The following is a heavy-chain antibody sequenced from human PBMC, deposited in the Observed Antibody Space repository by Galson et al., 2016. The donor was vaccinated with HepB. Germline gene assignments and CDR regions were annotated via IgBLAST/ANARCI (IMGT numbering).Heavy chain of an antibody. D-gene: IGHD2-8*01. CDR3: AEGNESSPNTNGYYFDY. V-gene: IGHV1-69*13. CDR1: GGTFSSYA. J-gene: IGHJ4*02. CDR2: IIPMFGTT. Sequence: SVKVSCKASGGTFSSYAISWVRQAPGQGLEWMGGIIPMFGTTNYAQKFQGRVTITADESTSTAYRELSSMRSEDTAVYYCAEGNESSPNTNGYYFDYWGQGTLVTVTS.